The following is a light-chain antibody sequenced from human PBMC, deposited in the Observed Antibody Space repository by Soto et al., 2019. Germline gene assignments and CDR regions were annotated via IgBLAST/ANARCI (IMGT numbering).Light chain of an antibody. Sequence: QSVLTQPASVSGSPGQSVTISCTGTSSDIGGYKDVSWYQQHPGKAPQVLIFEVSYRPYGISNRFSGSKSGNVSSLTISGLQSEDEADYYCCSYRSGTSTDYVFGTGTKVTVL. CDR1: SSDIGGYKD. J-gene: IGLJ1*01. CDR3: CSYRSGTSTDYV. V-gene: IGLV2-14*03. CDR2: EVS.